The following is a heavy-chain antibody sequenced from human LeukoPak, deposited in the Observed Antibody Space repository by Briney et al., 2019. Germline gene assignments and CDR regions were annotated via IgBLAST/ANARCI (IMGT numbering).Heavy chain of an antibody. CDR3: ARAPFTFGGVIDTAGGYYFDY. CDR1: GYSISSGYY. J-gene: IGHJ4*02. CDR2: IYHSGST. V-gene: IGHV4-38-2*02. D-gene: IGHD3-16*02. Sequence: SETLSLTCTVSGYSISSGYYWGWIRQPPGKGLEWIGSIYHSGSTFYNPSLKSRVTISVDTSKNQFSLKPSSVTAADTAVYYCARAPFTFGGVIDTAGGYYFDYWGQGTLVTVSS.